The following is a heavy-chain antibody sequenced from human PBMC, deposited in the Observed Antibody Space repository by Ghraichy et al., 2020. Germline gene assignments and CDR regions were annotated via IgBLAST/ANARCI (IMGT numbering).Heavy chain of an antibody. CDR2: ISSSGGSA. CDR1: GFTFSNND. D-gene: IGHD3-10*01. J-gene: IGHJ4*02. CDR3: VKGYGSD. Sequence: GGSLRLSCAASGFTFSNNDMNWVRQAPGMGLEWVSLISSSGGSAYYPDSVKGRFTISRDNSKTTLYLQMNSLRAEDTAVYYGVKGYGSDWGQGTLVTVSS. V-gene: IGHV3-23*01.